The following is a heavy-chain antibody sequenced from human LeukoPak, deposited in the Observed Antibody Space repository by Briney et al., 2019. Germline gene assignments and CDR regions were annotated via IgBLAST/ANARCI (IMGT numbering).Heavy chain of an antibody. V-gene: IGHV4-61*08. CDR1: GGSISSGDYY. D-gene: IGHD4-17*01. CDR2: IYYTGTT. Sequence: SETLSLTCTVSGGSISSGDYYWSWIHQPPGRGLEWIGYIYYTGTTNYNPSLKSRVTISVDTSKNQFSLKVSSVTAADTGVYYCASKSTDHGELRFDYWGQGTLVTVSS. CDR3: ASKSTDHGELRFDY. J-gene: IGHJ4*02.